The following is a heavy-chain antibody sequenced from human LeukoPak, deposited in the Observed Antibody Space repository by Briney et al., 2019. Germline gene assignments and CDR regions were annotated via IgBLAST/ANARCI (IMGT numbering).Heavy chain of an antibody. Sequence: GGSLRLSCAASGFTFDDYATHWVRQAPGKGLEWVSGISWNSGSIGYADSVKGRFTISRDNAKNSLYLQMNSLRAEDTALYYCAKDIGIMITFGGEGYFDYWGQGTLVTVSS. D-gene: IGHD3-16*01. CDR3: AKDIGIMITFGGEGYFDY. CDR2: ISWNSGSI. CDR1: GFTFDDYA. J-gene: IGHJ4*02. V-gene: IGHV3-9*01.